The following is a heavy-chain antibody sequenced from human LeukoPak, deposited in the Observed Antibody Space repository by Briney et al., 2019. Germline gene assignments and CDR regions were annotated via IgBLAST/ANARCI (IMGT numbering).Heavy chain of an antibody. Sequence: GGSLRLSCIVSGFKFKNYWMSWVRQAPGKGLEWVSYISSSGSTIYYADSVKGRFTISRDNAKNSLYLQMNSLRAEDTAVYYCAKGILLGSCWPYYYYMDVWGKGTTVTVSS. CDR3: AKGILLGSCWPYYYYMDV. CDR1: GFKFKNYW. CDR2: ISSSGSTI. V-gene: IGHV3-11*01. D-gene: IGHD6-13*01. J-gene: IGHJ6*03.